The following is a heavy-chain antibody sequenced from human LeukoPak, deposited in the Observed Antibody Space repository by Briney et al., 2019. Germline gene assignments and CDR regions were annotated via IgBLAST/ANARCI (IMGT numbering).Heavy chain of an antibody. CDR2: IYYSGAT. J-gene: IGHJ4*02. Sequence: PSKTLSLTCTVSGGSISGSTYYWGWIRQPPGKGLEWIGSIYYSGATYYNPSLKSRVTVSVDTSKNQFSLKLRSVTAADTAVYYCASRTYIVWGQGTLVTVSS. D-gene: IGHD5-12*01. CDR3: ASRTYIV. CDR1: GGSISGSTYY. V-gene: IGHV4-39*01.